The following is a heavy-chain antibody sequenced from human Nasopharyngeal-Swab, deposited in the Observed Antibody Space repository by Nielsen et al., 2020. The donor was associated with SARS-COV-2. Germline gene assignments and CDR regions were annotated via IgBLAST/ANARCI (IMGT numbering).Heavy chain of an antibody. V-gene: IGHV3-7*01. J-gene: IGHJ4*02. D-gene: IGHD2/OR15-2a*01. CDR1: GFTFSPYW. Sequence: GVLKISCAASGFTFSPYWMTWVRQARGKGLEWVANVKQDGTEKYFVDSVKGRFTISRDNAKNSLYLHMNSLRAEDTAVYYCARDEILDYWGQGTLVTVSS. CDR3: ARDEILDY. CDR2: VKQDGTEK.